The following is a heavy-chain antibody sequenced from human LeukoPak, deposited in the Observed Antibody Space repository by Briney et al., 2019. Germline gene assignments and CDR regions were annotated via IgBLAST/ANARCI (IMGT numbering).Heavy chain of an antibody. CDR2: INPNSGGT. CDR1: GYTVTGYY. J-gene: IGHJ5*02. V-gene: IGHV1-2*02. Sequence: ASVKVSCKASGYTVTGYYMHGVRQAPGKGLEWMGWINPNSGGTNYAQKFQGRVTMTRDTSISTAYMELSRLRSDDTAVYYCARVRRSWDRGWFDPWGQGTLVTVSS. D-gene: IGHD1-26*01. CDR3: ARVRRSWDRGWFDP.